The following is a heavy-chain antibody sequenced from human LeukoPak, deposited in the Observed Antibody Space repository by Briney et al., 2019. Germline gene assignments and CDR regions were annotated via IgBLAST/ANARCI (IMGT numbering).Heavy chain of an antibody. Sequence: ASVKISCKLSGYTFTDYYIHWVHQAPGKGLEWMGLVDPEDGETIYAEKFQGRVTITADTSTDTAYMELSSLRSEDTAVYYCATDLAVDYYYMDVWGKGTTVTVSS. J-gene: IGHJ6*03. V-gene: IGHV1-69-2*01. CDR1: GYTFTDYY. CDR2: VDPEDGET. CDR3: ATDLAVDYYYMDV. D-gene: IGHD2-15*01.